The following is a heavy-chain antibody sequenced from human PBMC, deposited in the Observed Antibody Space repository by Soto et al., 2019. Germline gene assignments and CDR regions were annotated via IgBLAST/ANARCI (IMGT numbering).Heavy chain of an antibody. D-gene: IGHD3-3*01. J-gene: IGHJ4*02. V-gene: IGHV1-69*06. Sequence: SVKVSCKASGGTLSSFINYPINWVRQAPGQGLEWMGGIVPNVGTVNYAQKFQGRVTITADKSTGTAYMEVSSLRSEDTALYYCARRDTSGFLRYFDNWGQGTLVTVSS. CDR3: ARRDTSGFLRYFDN. CDR1: GGTLSSFINYP. CDR2: IVPNVGTV.